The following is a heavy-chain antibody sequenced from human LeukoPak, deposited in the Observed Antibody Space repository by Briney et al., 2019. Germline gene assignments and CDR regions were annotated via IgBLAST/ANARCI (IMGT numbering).Heavy chain of an antibody. CDR1: GFTFSNYW. V-gene: IGHV3-74*03. D-gene: IGHD1-26*01. CDR3: ARGAGIVGSTTPFDY. CDR2: INTDGTT. Sequence: GGSLRLSRAASGFTFSNYWMHWVRQTLGKGLVWVSRINTDGTTTYADSEKGRFTISRDNAKNTLYLQMESLRADDTAVYYCARGAGIVGSTTPFDYWGQGALVTVSS. J-gene: IGHJ4*02.